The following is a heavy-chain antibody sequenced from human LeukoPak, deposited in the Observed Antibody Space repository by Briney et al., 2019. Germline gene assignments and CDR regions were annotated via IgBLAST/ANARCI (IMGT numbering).Heavy chain of an antibody. D-gene: IGHD6-19*01. J-gene: IGHJ4*02. V-gene: IGHV1-46*01. CDR1: GYTFTSYY. CDR3: AREIVAVAGFDY. CDR2: INPSGGST. Sequence: ASVKVSCKASGYTFTSYYMHWVRQAPGQGLEWMGIINPSGGSTSYAQKFQGRVTMTRDMSTSTVYMELSSLRSEDTAVYYCAREIVAVAGFDYWGQGTLVTVSS.